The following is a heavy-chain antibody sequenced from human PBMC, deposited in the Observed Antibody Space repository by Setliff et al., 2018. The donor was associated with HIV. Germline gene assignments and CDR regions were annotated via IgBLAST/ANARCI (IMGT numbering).Heavy chain of an antibody. CDR2: ITPRTGST. D-gene: IGHD6-19*01. Sequence: ASVKVSCKASGYAFTSYYIHWVRQAPGQGLEWMGVITPRTGSTTYAQKFQGRVTMTRDTSTSTVYMQLSSLRSEDTAVYYCAREPSGWYSQDSWFDPWGQGTLVTVSS. CDR1: GYAFTSYY. V-gene: IGHV1-46*01. J-gene: IGHJ5*02. CDR3: AREPSGWYSQDSWFDP.